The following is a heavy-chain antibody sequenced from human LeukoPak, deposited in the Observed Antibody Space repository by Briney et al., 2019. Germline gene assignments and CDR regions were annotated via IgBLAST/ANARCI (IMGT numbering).Heavy chain of an antibody. D-gene: IGHD6-6*01. CDR1: GGSISSGDYY. V-gene: IGHV4-30-4*08. CDR2: IYYSGST. CDR3: AREALEYSTYYYYYYYMDV. Sequence: SQTLSLTCTVSGGSISSGDYYWSWIRQPPGKGLEWIGYIYYSGSTYYNPSLKSRVTISVDTSKSQFSLKLSSVTAADTAVYYCAREALEYSTYYYYYYYMDVWGKGTTVTVSS. J-gene: IGHJ6*03.